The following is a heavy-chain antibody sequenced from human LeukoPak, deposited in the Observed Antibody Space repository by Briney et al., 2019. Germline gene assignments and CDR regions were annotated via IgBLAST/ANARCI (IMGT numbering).Heavy chain of an antibody. CDR2: IRYDGSNK. D-gene: IGHD6-25*01. V-gene: IGHV3-30*02. CDR3: AKDQAAMKMTFLDY. Sequence: RPGGSLRLSCAASGFTFSSYGMHWVRQAPGKGLEWVAFIRYDGSNKYYADSVKGRFTISRDNSKNTLYLQMNSLRAEDTAVYYCAKDQAAMKMTFLDYWGQGTLVTVSS. CDR1: GFTFSSYG. J-gene: IGHJ4*02.